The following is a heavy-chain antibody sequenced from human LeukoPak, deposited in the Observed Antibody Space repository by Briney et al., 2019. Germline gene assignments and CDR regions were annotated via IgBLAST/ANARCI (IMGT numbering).Heavy chain of an antibody. CDR1: GFXVSSNY. CDR2: IYSGDST. CDR3: ARGVTDFDY. Sequence: GGSLRLSCAASGFXVSSNYINWVRQAPGKGLEWVSVIYSGDSTNYADSVKGRFTISRHNSKNTLYLQMRAEDTAVYYCARGVTDFDYWGQGTLVTVSS. D-gene: IGHD5-18*01. V-gene: IGHV3-53*04. J-gene: IGHJ4*02.